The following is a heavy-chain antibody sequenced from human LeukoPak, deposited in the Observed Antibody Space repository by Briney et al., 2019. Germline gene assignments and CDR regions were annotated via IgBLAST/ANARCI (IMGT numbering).Heavy chain of an antibody. CDR1: GYTFTSYG. J-gene: IGHJ5*02. CDR2: ISAYNGNT. CDR3: ARVLGDLSWFDP. V-gene: IGHV1-18*01. Sequence: ASVKVSCKASGYTFTSYGISWVRQAPGQGLEWMGWISAYNGNTNYAQKLQGRVTMTTDTSTSTGYMELRSLRSDDTAVYYCARVLGDLSWFDPWGQGTLVTVSS. D-gene: IGHD2-21*02.